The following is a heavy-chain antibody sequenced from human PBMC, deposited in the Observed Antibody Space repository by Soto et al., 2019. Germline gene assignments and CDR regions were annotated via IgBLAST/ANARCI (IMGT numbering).Heavy chain of an antibody. CDR2: IYYSGTT. J-gene: IGHJ4*02. Sequence: SETLSLTCSVSGGSVSNKTYYWSWIRQPPGKRLEWIGYIYYSGTTNYNPSLKSRVTISVDLSKNQFSLRLSSVTTADTALYYCARTTAVPNTLRSKYFFDYWGQGTLVTVSS. CDR1: GGSVSNKTYY. V-gene: IGHV4-61*01. D-gene: IGHD4-17*01. CDR3: ARTTAVPNTLRSKYFFDY.